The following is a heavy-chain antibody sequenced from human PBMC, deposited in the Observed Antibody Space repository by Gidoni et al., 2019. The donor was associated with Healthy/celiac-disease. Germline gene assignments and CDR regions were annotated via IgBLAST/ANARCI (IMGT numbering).Heavy chain of an antibody. D-gene: IGHD4-17*01. CDR1: GFTFSSYS. J-gene: IGHJ4*02. V-gene: IGHV3-21*01. CDR2: ISSSSSYI. Sequence: EVQLVESGGGLVKPGGSRRLSCAASGFTFSSYSMNWVRQAPGKGLEWVSSISSSSSYIYYADSVKGRFTISRDNSKNALYLQMNSLRAEDTAVYYCARDDYGDYFDYWGQGTLVTVSS. CDR3: ARDDYGDYFDY.